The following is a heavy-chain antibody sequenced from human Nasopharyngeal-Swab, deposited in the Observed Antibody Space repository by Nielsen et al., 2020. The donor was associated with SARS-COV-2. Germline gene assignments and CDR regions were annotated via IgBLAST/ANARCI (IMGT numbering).Heavy chain of an antibody. CDR3: ARDCMITFGGVPNWFDP. Sequence: GGSLRLSCAASGFTFSNAWMHWVRQAPGKGLVWVSRINSDGSSTSYADSVKGRFTISRDNAKNTLYLQMNSLRAEDTAVYYCARDCMITFGGVPNWFDPWGQGTLVTVSS. D-gene: IGHD3-16*01. CDR1: GFTFSNAW. J-gene: IGHJ5*02. CDR2: INSDGSST. V-gene: IGHV3-74*01.